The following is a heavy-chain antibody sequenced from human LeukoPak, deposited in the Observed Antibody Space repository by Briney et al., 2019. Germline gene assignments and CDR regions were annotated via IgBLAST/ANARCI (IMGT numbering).Heavy chain of an antibody. CDR2: MNPNSGNT. CDR1: RYTFTNYD. J-gene: IGHJ1*01. CDR3: ARNGQQVRYFQH. Sequence: ASVKVSCKASRYTFTNYDINWVRQATGQGLEWMGWMNPNSGNTNYAQKFQGRVTMTRNTSISTAYMELSSLRSEDTAVYYCARNGQQVRYFQHWGQGTLVTVSS. D-gene: IGHD6-13*01. V-gene: IGHV1-8*01.